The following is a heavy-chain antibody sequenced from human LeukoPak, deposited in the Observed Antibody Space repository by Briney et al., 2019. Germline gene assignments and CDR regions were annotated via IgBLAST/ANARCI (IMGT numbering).Heavy chain of an antibody. J-gene: IGHJ6*03. CDR1: GGSIRSYY. CDR2: IYYSGST. V-gene: IGHV4-59*01. CDR3: ARALDSSSGVYYYYMDV. Sequence: SETLSLTCTASGGSIRSYYWSWIRQPPRKGLEWIGYIYYSGSTNYNPSLKSRVTISVHTSKDQFSLKLNSVTAADTAVYYCARALDSSSGVYYYYMDVWGKGTTVTVSS. D-gene: IGHD6-13*01.